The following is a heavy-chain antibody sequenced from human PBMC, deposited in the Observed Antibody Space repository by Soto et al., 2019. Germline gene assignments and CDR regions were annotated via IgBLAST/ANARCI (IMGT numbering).Heavy chain of an antibody. V-gene: IGHV4-34*01. CDR2: INHSGST. CDR1: GGSFSGYY. J-gene: IGHJ6*02. CDR3: ARDGYSSSSVYYYYGMDV. Sequence: ASETLSLTCAVYGGSFSGYYWSWIRQPPGKGLEWIGEINHSGSTNYNPSLKSRVTISVDTSKNQFSLKLSSVTAADMAVYYCARDGYSSSSVYYYYGMDVWGQGTTVTVSS. D-gene: IGHD6-6*01.